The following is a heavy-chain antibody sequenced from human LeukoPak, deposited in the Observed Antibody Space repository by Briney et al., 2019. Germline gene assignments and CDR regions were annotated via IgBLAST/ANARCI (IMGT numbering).Heavy chain of an antibody. CDR1: GYIFTSLD. J-gene: IGHJ4*02. V-gene: IGHV1-8*03. CDR2: MNPNNGKT. Sequence: GNSVKVSCKASGYIFTSLDINWVRQAPGQGLEWMGWMNPNNGKTAYAQKSQGRVTITRNTAITTAYMELSSLRSDDTAVYYCARGHVSGGGLYYFNSWGQGTLVTVSS. CDR3: ARGHVSGGGLYYFNS. D-gene: IGHD2-8*02.